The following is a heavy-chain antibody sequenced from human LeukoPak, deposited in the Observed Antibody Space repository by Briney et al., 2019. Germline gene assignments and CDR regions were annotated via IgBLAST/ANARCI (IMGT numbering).Heavy chain of an antibody. J-gene: IGHJ4*02. D-gene: IGHD1-20*01. Sequence: GGSLRLSCAASGFIFNNFAMSWVRQAPGKGLEWVSAISGSGLDTYYVDSVKGRFTISRDNSKKTLYLQMNSLRVEDTAVYYCASYGRSGGNNWIKPVGCWGQGALVTVSA. CDR1: GFIFNNFA. CDR3: ASYGRSGGNNWIKPVGC. V-gene: IGHV3-23*01. CDR2: ISGSGLDT.